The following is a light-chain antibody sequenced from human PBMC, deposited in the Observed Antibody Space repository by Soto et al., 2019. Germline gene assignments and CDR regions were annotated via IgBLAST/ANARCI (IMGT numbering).Light chain of an antibody. CDR3: SAYTSNSSTPVV. CDR1: SSNVGGYNS. J-gene: IGLJ2*01. V-gene: IGLV2-14*03. Sequence: QSVLTQPASASGSPGQWITISCTGTSSNVGGYNSVSCYQHHPGKPPKLMIYDVTNRPSGGSNRFSGTKSGNTASLPISGLQAEDEADYYCSAYTSNSSTPVVFGGGTKVTVL. CDR2: DVT.